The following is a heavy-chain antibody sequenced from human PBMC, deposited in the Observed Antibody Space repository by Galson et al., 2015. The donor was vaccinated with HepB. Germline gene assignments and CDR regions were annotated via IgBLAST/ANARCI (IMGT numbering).Heavy chain of an antibody. J-gene: IGHJ4*02. CDR3: ASPGRDGYNFNY. V-gene: IGHV1-69*13. D-gene: IGHD5-24*01. CDR2: IIPIFGTA. CDR1: GGTFSSYA. Sequence: SVKVSCKASGGTFSSYAISWVRQAPGQGLEWMGGIIPIFGTANYAQKFQGRVTITADESTSTAYMELSSLRSEDTAVYYCASPGRDGYNFNYWGQGTLVTVSS.